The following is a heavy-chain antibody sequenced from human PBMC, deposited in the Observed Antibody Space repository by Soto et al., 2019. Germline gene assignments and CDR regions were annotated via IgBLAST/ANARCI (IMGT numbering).Heavy chain of an antibody. CDR2: IRNKANRYTT. Sequence: GGALRLSCAASGFTFSDHYMDWVRQAPGKELEGVGRIRNKANRYTTEYAASVKGRFTISRDDLRNSLYLQMNSLQTEDHAGHYCTSDRPLATGTVDYWDQGALHEVSS. D-gene: IGHD6-13*01. J-gene: IGHJ4*01. CDR3: TSDRPLATGTVDY. CDR1: GFTFSDHY. V-gene: IGHV3-72*01.